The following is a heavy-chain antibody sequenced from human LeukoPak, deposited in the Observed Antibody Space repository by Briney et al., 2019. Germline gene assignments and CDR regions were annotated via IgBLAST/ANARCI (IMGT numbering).Heavy chain of an antibody. CDR2: IYYTGST. CDR3: AGGYYFDY. CDR1: GGSISSHY. J-gene: IGHJ4*02. V-gene: IGHV4-59*11. Sequence: SETLSLTCTVSGGSISSHYWSWIRQSPGKELEWIAYIYYTGSTKYNPSLKSRVTISLDTSRNQFSLNLRSVTAADSAVYYCAGGYYFDYWGQGTLVTVSS.